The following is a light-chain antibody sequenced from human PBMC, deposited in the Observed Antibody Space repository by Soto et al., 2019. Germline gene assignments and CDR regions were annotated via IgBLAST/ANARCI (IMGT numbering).Light chain of an antibody. J-gene: IGLJ2*01. CDR2: RNN. CDR1: GSNIGSNL. Sequence: QSVLTQPPSASETPGQTVTISCSGIGSNIGSNLVYWYHQFPGTAPRLLIHRNNQRPSGVPDRFSGSKSGTSASLAISGLRSEDEADYYCAAWDDTLNRVVFGGGTKLTVL. V-gene: IGLV1-47*01. CDR3: AAWDDTLNRVV.